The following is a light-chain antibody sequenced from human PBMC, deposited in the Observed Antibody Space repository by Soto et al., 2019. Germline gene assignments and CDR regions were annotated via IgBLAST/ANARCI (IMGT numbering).Light chain of an antibody. CDR1: QSVSRSY. CDR2: AAS. CDR3: HQFGISPYT. Sequence: EIVLTQSPGTLSLSPGERATLSCRASQSVSRSYLAWFQQKPGQAPRLLISAASNRLTGIPDRFSGSGSGTDFTLTISRLEPEDFAVYYCHQFGISPYTFGQGTKLEIK. J-gene: IGKJ2*01. V-gene: IGKV3-20*01.